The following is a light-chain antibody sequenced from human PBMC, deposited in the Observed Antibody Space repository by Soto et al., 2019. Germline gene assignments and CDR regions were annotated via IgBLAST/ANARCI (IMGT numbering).Light chain of an antibody. J-gene: IGKJ1*01. Sequence: DIQMTQSPSSLSASVGDRVTITCRASESISSYLNWYQEKPGRAPKLLIYAASNLQSGVPSRFGGSGSGTDFTLTISSLQPEDSATYYCLQSYGTPWAFGKGTKVEI. CDR2: AAS. CDR1: ESISSY. V-gene: IGKV1-39*01. CDR3: LQSYGTPWA.